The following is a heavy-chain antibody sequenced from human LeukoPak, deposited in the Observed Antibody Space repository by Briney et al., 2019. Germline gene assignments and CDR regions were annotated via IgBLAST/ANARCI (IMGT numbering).Heavy chain of an antibody. Sequence: ESLKIPCKGSGYSFHSYWIGWVRQMPGKGLEWMGIVYPGDSDTRYSPSFEGQVTISANKSISTASLQRSSQTASDTAMYCCATTRGVAPSANVDYWGQGTLVTVSS. D-gene: IGHD2-2*01. CDR2: VYPGDSDT. CDR3: ATTRGVAPSANVDY. J-gene: IGHJ4*02. CDR1: GYSFHSYW. V-gene: IGHV5-51*01.